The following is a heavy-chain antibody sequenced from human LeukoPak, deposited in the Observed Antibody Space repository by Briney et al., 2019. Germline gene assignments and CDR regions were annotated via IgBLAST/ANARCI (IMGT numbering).Heavy chain of an antibody. Sequence: GGSLRLSCAASGFTFSSYWMSWVRQAPGKGLEWVANIKQDGSEKYYVDSVKGRFTISRDNAKNSLYLQMNGLRAEDTAVYYCARALYGDYASFDYWGQGTLVTVSS. J-gene: IGHJ4*02. CDR1: GFTFSSYW. D-gene: IGHD4-17*01. V-gene: IGHV3-7*01. CDR2: IKQDGSEK. CDR3: ARALYGDYASFDY.